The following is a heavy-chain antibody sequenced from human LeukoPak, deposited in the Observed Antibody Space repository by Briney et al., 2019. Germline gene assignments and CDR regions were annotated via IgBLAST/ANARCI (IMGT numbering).Heavy chain of an antibody. D-gene: IGHD1-26*01. V-gene: IGHV3-33*06. J-gene: IGHJ4*02. Sequence: PGGSRRLSCAASGFTFSSYGMHWVRQAPGKGLEWVAVIWYDGSNKYYADSVKGRFTISRDNSKNTLYLQMNSLRADDTAVYYCAKGARWVLPLDYWGQGTLVTVSS. CDR3: AKGARWVLPLDY. CDR2: IWYDGSNK. CDR1: GFTFSSYG.